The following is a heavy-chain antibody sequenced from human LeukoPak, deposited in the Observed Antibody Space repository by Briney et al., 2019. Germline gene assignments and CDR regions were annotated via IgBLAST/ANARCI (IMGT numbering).Heavy chain of an antibody. V-gene: IGHV3-7*03. Sequence: PGGSLRLSCAVSGFTLSSYWMTWVRQAPGKGLEWVANINQDGSEKDYVDSVKGRFTISRDNAKNSLYLQMNSLRAEDTAVYYCAKSRAVVVAAPSPNWYYYGMDVWGQGTTVTVSS. CDR3: AKSRAVVVAAPSPNWYYYGMDV. CDR1: GFTLSSYW. J-gene: IGHJ6*02. CDR2: INQDGSEK. D-gene: IGHD2-15*01.